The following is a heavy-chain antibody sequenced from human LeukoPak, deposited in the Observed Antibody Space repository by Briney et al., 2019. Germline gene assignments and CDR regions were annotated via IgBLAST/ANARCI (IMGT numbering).Heavy chain of an antibody. CDR1: GGSISSSTYY. CDR3: ARDQSDTYYYYYMDV. V-gene: IGHV4-39*07. J-gene: IGHJ6*03. D-gene: IGHD5-18*01. CDR2: IYYSGST. Sequence: TSETLSLTCTVSGGSISSSTYYWGWIRQPPGKGLEWIGSIYYSGSTYYNPSLKSRVTISVDTSKNQFSLKLSSVTAADTAVYYCARDQSDTYYYYYMDVWGKGTTVTISS.